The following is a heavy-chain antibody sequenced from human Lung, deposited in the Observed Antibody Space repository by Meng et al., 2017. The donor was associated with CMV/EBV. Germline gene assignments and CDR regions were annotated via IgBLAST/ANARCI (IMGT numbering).Heavy chain of an antibody. CDR1: GDTFSRYA. Sequence: SVXVSXKASGDTFSRYAISWVRQAPGQGLEWMGGIIPFFDTTNYAQKFQGRVTITTDESTSTAYMELSSLRSEDTAVYYCARDRTGDCSSTSCYNYYYYYGLDVWXQWTTVTVSS. CDR3: ARDRTGDCSSTSCYNYYYYYGLDV. J-gene: IGHJ6*02. CDR2: IIPFFDTT. D-gene: IGHD2-2*02. V-gene: IGHV1-69*05.